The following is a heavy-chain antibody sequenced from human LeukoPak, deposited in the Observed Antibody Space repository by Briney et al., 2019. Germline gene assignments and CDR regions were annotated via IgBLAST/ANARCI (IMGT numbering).Heavy chain of an antibody. CDR2: ISWNSGSI. CDR3: AKVERETTVKTSYYYGMDV. Sequence: GGSLRLSCAASGFTFDDYAMHWVRQAPGKGLEWVSGISWNSGSIGYADSVKGRFTISRDNAKNSLYLQMNSLRAEDTALYYCAKVERETTVKTSYYYGMDVWGQGTTVTVSS. D-gene: IGHD4-17*01. CDR1: GFTFDDYA. J-gene: IGHJ6*02. V-gene: IGHV3-9*01.